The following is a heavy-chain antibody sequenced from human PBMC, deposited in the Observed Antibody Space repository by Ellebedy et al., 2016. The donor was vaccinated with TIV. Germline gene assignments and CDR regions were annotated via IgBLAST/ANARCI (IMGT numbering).Heavy chain of an antibody. Sequence: GGSLRLSCAASGFTFGSYGMHWVRQAPGKGLEWVAGLWFDGDNRYYADSVKGRFTISRDNSKNTVYLQMNSLRAEDTAVYYCARAQQWLVYESLDYWGQGTLVTVSS. CDR2: LWFDGDNR. CDR3: ARAQQWLVYESLDY. D-gene: IGHD6-19*01. CDR1: GFTFGSYG. V-gene: IGHV3-33*08. J-gene: IGHJ4*02.